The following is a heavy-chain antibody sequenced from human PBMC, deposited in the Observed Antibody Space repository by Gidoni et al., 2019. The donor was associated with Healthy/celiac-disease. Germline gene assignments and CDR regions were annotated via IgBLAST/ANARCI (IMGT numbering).Heavy chain of an antibody. CDR2: IYYSGST. D-gene: IGHD6-13*01. J-gene: IGHJ4*02. V-gene: IGHV4-31*03. CDR3: ARGYSSSYDFDY. Sequence: QVQLQESGPGLVKPSQTLYLTCTVSGGSISSGGYYWSWFRQHPGKGREWIGYIYYSGSTYYNPSLKSRVTISVDTSKNQFSLKLSSVTAADTAVYYCARGYSSSYDFDYWGQGTLVTVSS. CDR1: GGSISSGGYY.